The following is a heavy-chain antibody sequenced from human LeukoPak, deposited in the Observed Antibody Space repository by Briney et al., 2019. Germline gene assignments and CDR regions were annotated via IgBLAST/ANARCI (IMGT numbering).Heavy chain of an antibody. J-gene: IGHJ4*02. D-gene: IGHD2-2*01. Sequence: PSETLSLTCAVYGGSFSGYYWSWISQPPGKGLEWIGEINHSGSTNYNSSLKSRITISVDTSKNQFSLKLSSVTAADAAVYYCARGSRTWNFDYWGQGTLVTVSS. CDR3: ARGSRTWNFDY. CDR2: INHSGST. V-gene: IGHV4-34*01. CDR1: GGSFSGYY.